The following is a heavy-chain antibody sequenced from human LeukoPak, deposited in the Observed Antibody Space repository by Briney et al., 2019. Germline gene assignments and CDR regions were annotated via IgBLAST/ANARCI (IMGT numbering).Heavy chain of an antibody. V-gene: IGHV3-11*01. D-gene: IGHD1-26*01. CDR1: GFTFSDYY. CDR2: ISSGGSTI. Sequence: GGSLRLSCAASGFTFSDYYMSWIRQAPGKGLEWVSYISSGGSTIYYADSVKGRFTISRDNAKNSLYLQMNSLRAEDTALYYCARDQWELGDFDYWGQGTLVTVSS. CDR3: ARDQWELGDFDY. J-gene: IGHJ4*02.